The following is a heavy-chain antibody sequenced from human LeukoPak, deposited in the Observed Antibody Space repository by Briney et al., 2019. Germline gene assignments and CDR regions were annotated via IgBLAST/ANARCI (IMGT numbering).Heavy chain of an antibody. CDR2: INPSGGST. CDR1: EYTFTSFY. D-gene: IGHD3-22*01. V-gene: IGHV1-46*01. J-gene: IGHJ4*02. Sequence: ASVKVSCKASEYTFTSFYIHWVRQAPGQGLEWMGIINPSGGSTSYAQKFQGRVAMTRDTSTSTVYVDLSSLISEDTAMYYCARDLDGSGYYLGYWGQGTLVTVSS. CDR3: ARDLDGSGYYLGY.